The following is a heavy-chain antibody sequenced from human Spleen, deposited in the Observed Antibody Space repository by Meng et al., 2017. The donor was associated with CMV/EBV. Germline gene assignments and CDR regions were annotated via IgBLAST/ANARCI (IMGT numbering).Heavy chain of an antibody. D-gene: IGHD2-2*02. CDR1: EYTFIDHH. J-gene: IGHJ6*02. V-gene: IGHV1-8*02. CDR2: MNPNSGNT. Sequence: ASVKVSCKASEYTFIDHHMHWVRQATGQGLEWMGWMNPNSGNTGYAQKFQGRVTMTRNTSISTAYMELSSLRSEDTAVYYCARYCSSTSCYTGANYYYYGMDVWGQGTTVTVSS. CDR3: ARYCSSTSCYTGANYYYYGMDV.